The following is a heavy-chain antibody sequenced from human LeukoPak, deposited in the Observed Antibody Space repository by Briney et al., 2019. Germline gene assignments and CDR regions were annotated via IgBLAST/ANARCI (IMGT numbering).Heavy chain of an antibody. V-gene: IGHV3-23*01. CDR3: ASDGSGSYDFDY. Sequence: GGSLRLSCSASGFTFSSYAMSWVRQAPGKGLEWVSAISGSGGSTYYADSVKGRFTISRDNSKNTLYLQMNSLRAEDTAVYYCASDGSGSYDFDYWGQGTLVTVSS. J-gene: IGHJ4*02. CDR2: ISGSGGST. D-gene: IGHD3-10*01. CDR1: GFTFSSYA.